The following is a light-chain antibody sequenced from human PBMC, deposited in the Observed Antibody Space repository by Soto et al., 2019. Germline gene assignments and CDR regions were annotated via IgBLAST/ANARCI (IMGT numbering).Light chain of an antibody. CDR2: GAS. Sequence: EIVMKQSPATVSVTQGEGATLSCRASQSVSSNLAWYQKKPGQAPRLLIYGASSRATGIPDRFSGSGSGTDFTLTISRLEPEDFAVYYCQQYGSSPVTFGQGTKVDI. CDR3: QQYGSSPVT. CDR1: QSVSSN. V-gene: IGKV3-20*01. J-gene: IGKJ1*01.